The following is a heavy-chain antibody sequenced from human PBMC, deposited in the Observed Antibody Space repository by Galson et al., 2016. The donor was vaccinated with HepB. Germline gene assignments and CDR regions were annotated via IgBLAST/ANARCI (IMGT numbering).Heavy chain of an antibody. J-gene: IGHJ3*02. Sequence: SLRLSCAASGFIFSNYRMHWVRQAPGKGLEWVSAISDSGGSTFYADSVKGRFTISRDNSKNTLYLQMNSLRAEDTAVYYCASDVWFRVLSDALDIWGQGTMVTVSS. CDR2: ISDSGGST. CDR1: GFIFSNYR. D-gene: IGHD3-10*01. V-gene: IGHV3-23*01. CDR3: ASDVWFRVLSDALDI.